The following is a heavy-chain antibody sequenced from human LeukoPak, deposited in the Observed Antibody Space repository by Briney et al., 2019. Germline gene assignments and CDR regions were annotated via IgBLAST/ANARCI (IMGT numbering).Heavy chain of an antibody. CDR2: ISYDGSNK. CDR1: GFTFSSYA. J-gene: IGHJ4*02. CDR3: ARDLRSHGDLDY. V-gene: IGHV3-30-3*01. D-gene: IGHD3-10*01. Sequence: PGRSLRLSCAASGFTFSSYAMHWVRQAPGKGLEWVAVISYDGSNKYYADSVKGRFTISRDNSKNTLYLQMNSLRAEDTAVYYCARDLRSHGDLDYWGQGTLVTASS.